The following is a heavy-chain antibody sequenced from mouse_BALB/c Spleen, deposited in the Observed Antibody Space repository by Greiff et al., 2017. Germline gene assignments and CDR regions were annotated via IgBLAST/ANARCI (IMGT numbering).Heavy chain of an antibody. J-gene: IGHJ4*01. CDR3: ARLDYGTLYAMDY. D-gene: IGHD1-1*01. V-gene: IGHV1S29*02. CDR2: IYPYNGGT. CDR1: GYTFTDYN. Sequence: EVQLQQSGPELVKPGASVKISCKASGYTFTDYNMHWVKQSHGKSLEWIGYIYPYNGGTGYNQKFKSKATLTVDNSSSTAYMELRSLTSEDSAVYYCARLDYGTLYAMDYWGQGTSGTVSS.